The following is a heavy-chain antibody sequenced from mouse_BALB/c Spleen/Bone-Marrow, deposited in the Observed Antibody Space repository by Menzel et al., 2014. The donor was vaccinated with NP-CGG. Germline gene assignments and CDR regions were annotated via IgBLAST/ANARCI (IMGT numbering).Heavy chain of an antibody. CDR2: ISYSGST. D-gene: IGHD2-4*01. V-gene: IGHV3-2*02. CDR3: ARSEGDYDSAMDY. Sequence: EVKVEESGPGLVKPSQSLSLTCTVTGYSIXSDYAWNWIRQFPGNKLEWMGYISYSGSTSYNPSLRSRISITRDTSKNQFFLQLNSVTTEDTATYYCARSEGDYDSAMDYWGQGTSVTVSS. CDR1: GYSIXSDYA. J-gene: IGHJ4*01.